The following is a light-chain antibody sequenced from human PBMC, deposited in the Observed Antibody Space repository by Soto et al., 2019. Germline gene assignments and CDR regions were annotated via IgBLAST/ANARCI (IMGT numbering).Light chain of an antibody. V-gene: IGKV1-5*03. CDR3: QHYNSYSEA. CDR2: KAS. J-gene: IGKJ1*01. CDR1: QTISSW. Sequence: DIQMNKSPSTLSASVGDRVTITCRASQTISSWLAWYQQKPGKAPKLLIYKASTLKSGVPSRFSGSGSGTEFTLTISSLQPDDFATYYCQHYNSYSEAFGQGTMV.